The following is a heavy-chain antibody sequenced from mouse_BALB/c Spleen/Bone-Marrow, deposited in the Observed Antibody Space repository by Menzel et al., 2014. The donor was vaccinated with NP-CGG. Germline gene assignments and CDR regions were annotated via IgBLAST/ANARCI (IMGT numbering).Heavy chain of an antibody. J-gene: IGHJ2*01. CDR1: GYTFSNYW. CDR3: ARGNPFDF. V-gene: IGHV1-9*01. Sequence: VQLVESGGELMKPGASVKISCKATGYTFSNYWIQWVKQRPAHGPEWIGEILPGSDNTNYNEKFKGKATFTADTSSNTAYMQLSSLTSEDSAVYYCARGNPFDFWGQGTTLTVSS. CDR2: ILPGSDNT.